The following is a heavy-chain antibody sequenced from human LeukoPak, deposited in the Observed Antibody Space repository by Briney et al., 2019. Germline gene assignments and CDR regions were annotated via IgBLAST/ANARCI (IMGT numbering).Heavy chain of an antibody. V-gene: IGHV4-59*01. D-gene: IGHD3-10*01. CDR3: ARLITMVRGVPSAYFFDY. CDR1: GGSISSYY. Sequence: SETLSLTCTVSGGSISSYYWSWIRQPPGKGLEWIGYIYYSGSTNYNPSLKSRVTISVDTSKNQFSLKLSSVTAADTAVYYCARLITMVRGVPSAYFFDYWGQGTLVTVSS. CDR2: IYYSGST. J-gene: IGHJ4*02.